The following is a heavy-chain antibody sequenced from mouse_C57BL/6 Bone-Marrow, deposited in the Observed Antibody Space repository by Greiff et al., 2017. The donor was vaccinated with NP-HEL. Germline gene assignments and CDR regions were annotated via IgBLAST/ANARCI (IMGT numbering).Heavy chain of an antibody. V-gene: IGHV1-58*01. Sequence: VQLQQSGAELVRPGSSVKMSCKTSGYTFTSYGINWVKQRPGQGLEWIGYIYIGNGYTEYNEKFKGKATFTADTSSNTAYMQLSSLTTEDSAIYYCAKPHSSGYPAWFAYWGQGTLVTVSA. CDR1: GYTFTSYG. D-gene: IGHD3-2*02. CDR3: AKPHSSGYPAWFAY. CDR2: IYIGNGYT. J-gene: IGHJ3*01.